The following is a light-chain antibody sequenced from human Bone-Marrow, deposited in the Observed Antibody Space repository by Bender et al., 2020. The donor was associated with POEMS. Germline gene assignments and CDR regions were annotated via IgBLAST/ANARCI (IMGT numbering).Light chain of an antibody. J-gene: IGLJ2*01. V-gene: IGLV2-23*02. CDR2: EVG. Sequence: QSALTQPASMSGSLGQSVTISCTGTRSDVGGYNYVTWYQQHPGKAPKLLLSEVGLRPSGVSNRFSDSKSGNTASLTISGLQAEDETDYYCCSFAGSTTVVFGGGTKLTVL. CDR3: CSFAGSTTVV. CDR1: RSDVGGYNY.